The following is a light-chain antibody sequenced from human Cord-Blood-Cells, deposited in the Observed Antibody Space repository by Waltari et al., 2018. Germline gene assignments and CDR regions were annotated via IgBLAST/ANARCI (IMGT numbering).Light chain of an antibody. CDR1: QSISSY. CDR2: GAS. J-gene: IGKJ4*01. CDR3: QQSYSTIT. Sequence: DIQMTQSPSSLSASVGDRVTITCRASQSISSYLNWYQQKPGKAPKLLIYGASSLQSGVPSRFSGSGSGTDFTLTISSLQPEDFATYYCQQSYSTITFGGGTKVEIK. V-gene: IGKV1-39*01.